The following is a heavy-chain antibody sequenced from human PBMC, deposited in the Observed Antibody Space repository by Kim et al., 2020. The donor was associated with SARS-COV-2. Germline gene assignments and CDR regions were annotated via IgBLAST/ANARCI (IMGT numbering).Heavy chain of an antibody. CDR3: ARDPEY. V-gene: IGHV4-39*07. CDR2: YSGTT. J-gene: IGHJ4*02. Sequence: YSGTTYYNPSLKSRVTRSVDTSKNQFSLKLSSVTAADTAVYYCARDPEYWGQGTLVTVSS.